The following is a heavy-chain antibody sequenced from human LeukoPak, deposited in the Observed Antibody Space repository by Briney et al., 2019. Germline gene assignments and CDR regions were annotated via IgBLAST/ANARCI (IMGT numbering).Heavy chain of an antibody. CDR1: GGSISHYY. V-gene: IGHV4-59*01. J-gene: IGHJ5*02. Sequence: SETLSLTCTVAGGSISHYYWSWIRQPPGKGLEWIGYIYYSGSTNYNPSLKSRVTISVDTSKNQFSLKLSSVTAADTAVYYCTRLTVPLRFDPWGQGTLVTVSS. D-gene: IGHD2-2*01. CDR3: TRLTVPLRFDP. CDR2: IYYSGST.